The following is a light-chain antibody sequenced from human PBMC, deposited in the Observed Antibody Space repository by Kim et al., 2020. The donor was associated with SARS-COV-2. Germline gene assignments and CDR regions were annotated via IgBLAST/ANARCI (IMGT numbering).Light chain of an antibody. CDR3: QQYNRWPPYI. J-gene: IGKJ2*01. V-gene: IGKV3-15*01. CDR2: GAS. CDR1: QSVGTN. Sequence: VAVGGTATLSCRGRQSVGTNCAWYQLRARHATRLLIYGASTRAAGVPARFSGSGSGTEFALTITSPQSEDFAVYYCQQYNRWPPYIFGQGTKLEI.